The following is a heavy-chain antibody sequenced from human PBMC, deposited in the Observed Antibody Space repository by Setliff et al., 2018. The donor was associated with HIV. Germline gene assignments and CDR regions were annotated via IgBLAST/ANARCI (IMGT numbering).Heavy chain of an antibody. Sequence: ASVKVSCKTSGYTFSTYFIHWVRQAPGQGLEWMGTINPSGGHTSYAQKFQGRATMTRDTSTSTVYMELSSLRSEDTAVYYCARDSSFVAAYNYWSGFSYFDFWGQGTLVTVSS. CDR2: INPSGGHT. V-gene: IGHV1-46*01. D-gene: IGHD3-3*01. CDR1: GYTFSTYF. CDR3: ARDSSFVAAYNYWSGFSYFDF. J-gene: IGHJ4*02.